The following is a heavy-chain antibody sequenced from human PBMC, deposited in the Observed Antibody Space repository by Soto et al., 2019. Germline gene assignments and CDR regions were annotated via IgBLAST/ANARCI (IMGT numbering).Heavy chain of an antibody. CDR1: GFTFSDCA. Sequence: EVQLLESGGGLVQPGGSLRLSCAASGFTFSDCAVNWVRQAPGKGLEWVSGISVSGSSTYYADSVKGRFTISRDNSNNTLYLQMNSLRGEDTDVYYCAKGQPNWKQLQFFDLWGRGTLVTVSS. D-gene: IGHD1-1*01. J-gene: IGHJ2*01. V-gene: IGHV3-23*01. CDR3: AKGQPNWKQLQFFDL. CDR2: ISVSGSST.